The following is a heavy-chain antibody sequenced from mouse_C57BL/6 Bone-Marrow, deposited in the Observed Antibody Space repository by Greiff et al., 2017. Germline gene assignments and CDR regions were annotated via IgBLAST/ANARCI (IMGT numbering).Heavy chain of an antibody. CDR1: GFTFSDYY. CDR3: AREQDYYGSSYWYFDV. Sequence: EVKLMESEGGLVQPGSSMKLSCTASGFTFSDYYMAWVRQVPEKGLEWVANINYDGSSTYYLDTLTSRFIISRDNAKNILYLQMSSLKSEDTATYYCAREQDYYGSSYWYFDVWGTGTTVTVSS. D-gene: IGHD1-1*01. J-gene: IGHJ1*03. V-gene: IGHV5-16*01. CDR2: INYDGSST.